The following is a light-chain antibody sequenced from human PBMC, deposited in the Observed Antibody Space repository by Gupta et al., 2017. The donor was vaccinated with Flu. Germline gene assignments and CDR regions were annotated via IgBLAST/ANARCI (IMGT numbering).Light chain of an antibody. J-gene: IGKJ1*01. CDR2: KAT. V-gene: IGKV1-5*03. CDR1: QTSDSW. CDR3: QQYRSSPWT. Sequence: GDRVTITCRAIQTSDSWLAWYQKKPGRVPKSLIYKATSLETGIPSRFSGSGSGTEFSLTISSLQPDDFATYYCQQYRSSPWTFGQGTKVEIK.